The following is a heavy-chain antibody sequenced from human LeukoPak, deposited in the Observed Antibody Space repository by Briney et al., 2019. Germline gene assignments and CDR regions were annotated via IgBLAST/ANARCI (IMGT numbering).Heavy chain of an antibody. CDR2: ISYDGSNK. D-gene: IGHD3-9*01. CDR1: GFTFSSYA. CDR3: ARDHILTGYYKGEKYHGMDV. Sequence: GGSLRLSCAASGFTFSSYAMHWVRQAPGKGLEWVAVISYDGSNKYYADSVKGRFTISRDNSKNTLYLQMNSLRAEDTAVYYCARDHILTGYYKGEKYHGMDVWGQGTTVTVS. V-gene: IGHV3-30-3*01. J-gene: IGHJ6*02.